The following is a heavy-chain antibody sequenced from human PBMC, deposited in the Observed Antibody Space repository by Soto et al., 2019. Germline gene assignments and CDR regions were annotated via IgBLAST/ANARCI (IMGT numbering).Heavy chain of an antibody. CDR1: GFTFSGYG. V-gene: IGHV3-23*01. J-gene: IGHJ6*03. D-gene: IGHD2-15*01. CDR2: ISGSGDST. CDR3: ARLGYCSGGSCYGEEYYYYYMDV. Sequence: GGSLRLSCAASGFTFSGYGMNWVRQAPGKGLEWVSAISGSGDSTFYADSVKGRFTISRDNSKNMVYLQMNGLRGEDTAVYYCARLGYCSGGSCYGEEYYYYYMDVWGKGTTVTVSS.